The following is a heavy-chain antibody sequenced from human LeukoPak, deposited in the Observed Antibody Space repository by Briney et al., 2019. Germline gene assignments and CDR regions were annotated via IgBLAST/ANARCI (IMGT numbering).Heavy chain of an antibody. CDR1: GFTFSSYA. J-gene: IGHJ4*02. Sequence: GASLRLSCAASGFTFSSYAMTWGRQAPGKELEWVSGISGSGGSTYYVDSVKGRFTISRDNSKNTLYLQMNSLRAEDTAVYYCAKSGVGATTVGHFDYWGQGTLVTVSS. D-gene: IGHD1-26*01. CDR2: ISGSGGST. CDR3: AKSGVGATTVGHFDY. V-gene: IGHV3-23*01.